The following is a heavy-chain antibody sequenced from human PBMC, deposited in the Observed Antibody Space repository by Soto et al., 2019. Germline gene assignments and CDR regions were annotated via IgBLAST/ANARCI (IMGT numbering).Heavy chain of an antibody. CDR2: ISGHNGNT. V-gene: IGHV1-18*04. CDR1: GYSFTSYG. CDR3: ARHRFNYYDNTVYYYFDY. J-gene: IGHJ4*02. Sequence: ASVKVSCKASGYSFTSYGISWVRQAPGQGPEWMGWISGHNGNTNHPQSLQGRVTMTTDTSRNTAYMELRSLRSDDTAVYYCARHRFNYYDNTVYYYFDYWGQGTLVTVS. D-gene: IGHD3-22*01.